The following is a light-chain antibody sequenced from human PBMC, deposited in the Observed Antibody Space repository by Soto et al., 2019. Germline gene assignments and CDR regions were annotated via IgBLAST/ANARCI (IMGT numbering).Light chain of an antibody. J-gene: IGKJ4*01. CDR1: QSVSSY. Sequence: EIVLTQSPATLSLSPGERATLSCRASQSVSSYLAWYQQKPGQAPRLLIYDASNRATGIPARFSGSGSVTDFTLTISSLEPEDFAVYYCQQRRNWLALTFGGGTKVEIK. CDR3: QQRRNWLALT. V-gene: IGKV3-11*01. CDR2: DAS.